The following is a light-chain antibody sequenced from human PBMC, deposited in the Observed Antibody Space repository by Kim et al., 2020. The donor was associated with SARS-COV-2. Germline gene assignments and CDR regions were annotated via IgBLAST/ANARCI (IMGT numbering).Light chain of an antibody. V-gene: IGKV1-5*01. Sequence: AAVGDRVTIPFRCSQISSIWLAWYQQKPGQSPQLLIYDASSMESGVPARFSGSGSGTEFTLTSSSLQPDDFATYYCQQYNNYSGTFGQGTKVDIK. J-gene: IGKJ1*01. CDR3: QQYNNYSGT. CDR1: QISSIW. CDR2: DAS.